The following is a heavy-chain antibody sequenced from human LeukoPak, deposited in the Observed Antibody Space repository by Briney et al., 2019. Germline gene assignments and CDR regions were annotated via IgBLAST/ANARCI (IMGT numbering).Heavy chain of an antibody. CDR3: ARLRPYGVTNAFDY. V-gene: IGHV5-51*01. CDR2: IYPGDSDT. CDR1: GYIFTNYW. D-gene: IGHD2-21*02. J-gene: IGHJ4*02. Sequence: GESLQISCKGSGYIFTNYWIVWVRQMPGKGLEWMGIIYPGDSDTTYSPSFQGQVTISADKSISTAYLQWSSLKASDTAMYYCARLRPYGVTNAFDYWGQGTLVTVSS.